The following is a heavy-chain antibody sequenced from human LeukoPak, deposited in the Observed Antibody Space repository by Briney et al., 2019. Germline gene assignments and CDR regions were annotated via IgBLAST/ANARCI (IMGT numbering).Heavy chain of an antibody. V-gene: IGHV4-39*07. CDR3: AREAPFWFGPFDP. CDR1: VDFIRSNGHY. J-gene: IGHJ5*02. D-gene: IGHD3-10*01. CDR2: IYYGGST. Sequence: SETLSLICDVSVDFIRSNGHYWGSVRQPPGRGLERVGSIYYGGSTYYNPSLKSRINISVDTSKNEFSLRLTSVTGADTPVYCCAREAPFWFGPFDPLGQGTLVIGSS.